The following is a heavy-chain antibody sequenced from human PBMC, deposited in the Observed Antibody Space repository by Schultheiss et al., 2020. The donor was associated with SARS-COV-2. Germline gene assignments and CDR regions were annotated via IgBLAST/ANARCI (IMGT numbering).Heavy chain of an antibody. CDR3: AREGVNYYGSGSYYRSYAFDI. CDR2: IKQDGSEK. D-gene: IGHD3-10*01. V-gene: IGHV3-7*01. J-gene: IGHJ3*02. Sequence: GESLKISCAASGFTFSSYWMSWVRQAPGKGLEWVANIKQDGSEKYYVDSVKGRFTISRDNSKNTLYLQMNSLRAEDTAVYYCAREGVNYYGSGSYYRSYAFDILGQGTMVTVSS. CDR1: GFTFSSYW.